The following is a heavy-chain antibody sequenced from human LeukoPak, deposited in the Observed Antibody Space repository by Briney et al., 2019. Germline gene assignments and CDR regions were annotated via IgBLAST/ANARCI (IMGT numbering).Heavy chain of an antibody. Sequence: SETLSLPCTVSGGSISRCYWSCIRQPAGEGLEWIGRIYSTVSTNYNPSLKSRVTMSVDTSKNQFSLRLRSVTDADTAVYCCARQIQSAGTAGFDFWGQGALVTVSS. V-gene: IGHV4-4*07. CDR1: GGSISRCY. CDR3: ARQIQSAGTAGFDF. D-gene: IGHD6-13*01. CDR2: IYSTVST. J-gene: IGHJ4*02.